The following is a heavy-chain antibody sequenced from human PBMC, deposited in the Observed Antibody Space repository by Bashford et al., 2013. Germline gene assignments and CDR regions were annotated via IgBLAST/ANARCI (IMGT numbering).Heavy chain of an antibody. CDR3: ARNPDYGDYVKGGLDV. Sequence: VRQAPGKGLEWVAMVSYDGRTDSYADSVKGRFTVSRDNSQTRLFLQMNSLRPEDTAVYFCARNPDYGDYVKGGLDVWGPRGPRSPSPQ. V-gene: IGHV3-30*04. J-gene: IGHJ6*01. D-gene: IGHD4-17*01. CDR2: VSYDGRTD.